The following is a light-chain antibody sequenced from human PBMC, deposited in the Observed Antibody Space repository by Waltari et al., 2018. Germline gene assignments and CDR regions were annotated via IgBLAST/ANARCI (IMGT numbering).Light chain of an antibody. Sequence: QSLLTQPPSVSAAPGQTVSISCSGRYSNIGANYVCWYQQFPGTAPKLLIYDNNERPSGIPDRFSGSKSGNSATLAITGLQTGDEADYYCGTWDSDLNTVLFGGGTKVTVL. J-gene: IGLJ2*01. V-gene: IGLV1-51*01. CDR2: DNN. CDR1: YSNIGANY. CDR3: GTWDSDLNTVL.